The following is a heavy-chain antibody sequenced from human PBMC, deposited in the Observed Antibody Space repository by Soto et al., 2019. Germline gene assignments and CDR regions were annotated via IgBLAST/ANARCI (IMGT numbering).Heavy chain of an antibody. J-gene: IGHJ4*02. D-gene: IGHD3-10*01. CDR3: AASFGSGYRAFDY. V-gene: IGHV1-69*02. CDR1: GDTFNFYT. CDR2: ITPMLSVS. Sequence: QVQLVQSGAEVKKPGSSVKVSCKASGDTFNFYTINWVRQAPGLGLEWMGRITPMLSVSNYAQKFRGRVTITADKSTSTAYMELSSLSAEDTAMYYCAASFGSGYRAFDYWGQGALLTVS.